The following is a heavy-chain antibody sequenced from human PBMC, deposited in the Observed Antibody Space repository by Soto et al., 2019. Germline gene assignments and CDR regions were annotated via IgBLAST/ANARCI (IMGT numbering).Heavy chain of an antibody. V-gene: IGHV3-9*01. CDR1: GFTFDDYA. Sequence: GGSLRLSCAASGFTFDDYAMHWVRQAPGKGPEWVSGISWDSTSIGYADSVKGRSTISRDNAKKSLYLQMNSLRAEDTAMYYCAREFKGDLVVVVAARGSYFDSWGQGTLVTVSS. D-gene: IGHD2-15*01. CDR2: ISWDSTSI. CDR3: AREFKGDLVVVVAARGSYFDS. J-gene: IGHJ4*02.